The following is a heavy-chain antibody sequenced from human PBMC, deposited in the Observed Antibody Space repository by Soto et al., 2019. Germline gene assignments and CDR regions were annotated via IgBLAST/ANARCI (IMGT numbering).Heavy chain of an antibody. CDR2: INPNSGGT. CDR3: VRARSGRRRYYYYFYYMDV. V-gene: IGHV1-2*04. J-gene: IGHJ6*03. Sequence: ASVKVSCKASGYTFTGYYMHWVRQAPGQGLEWMGWINPNSGGTNYAQKFQGWVTMTRDTSISTAYMELSRLRSDDMAVYYCVRARSGRRRYYYYFYYMDVWGKGTTVIVSS. D-gene: IGHD2-15*01. CDR1: GYTFTGYY.